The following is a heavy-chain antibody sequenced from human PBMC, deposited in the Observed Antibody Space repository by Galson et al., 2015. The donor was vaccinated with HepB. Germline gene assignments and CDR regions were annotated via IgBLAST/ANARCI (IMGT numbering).Heavy chain of an antibody. Sequence: SLRLSCAASGFTFSNYAMHWVRQAPGKGLEWVAVISDDGSNKYYADSVKGRFTISRDNAKNTLYLQMNSLRAEDTAVYYCARGLIGSEDYWGQGTLVTVSS. V-gene: IGHV3-30*03. CDR1: GFTFSNYA. CDR2: ISDDGSNK. J-gene: IGHJ4*02. CDR3: ARGLIGSEDY. D-gene: IGHD1-14*01.